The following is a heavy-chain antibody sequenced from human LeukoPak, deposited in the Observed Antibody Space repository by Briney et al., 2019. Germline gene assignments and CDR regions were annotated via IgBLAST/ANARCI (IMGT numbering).Heavy chain of an antibody. Sequence: SETLSLTCTVSGGSISSASYYWSWIRQPAGKGLEWIGRIYASGSTNYNPSLKYRVTITADTPKNQLSLKLSSVTAADTAVYYCAGAPAGSLEWLSPFDYWGQGTLVTVSS. CDR2: IYASGST. CDR3: AGAPAGSLEWLSPFDY. CDR1: GGSISSASYY. V-gene: IGHV4-61*02. D-gene: IGHD3-3*01. J-gene: IGHJ4*02.